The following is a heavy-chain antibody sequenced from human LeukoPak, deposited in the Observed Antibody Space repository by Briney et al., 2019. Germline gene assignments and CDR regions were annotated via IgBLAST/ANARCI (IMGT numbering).Heavy chain of an antibody. J-gene: IGHJ3*02. V-gene: IGHV3-23*01. D-gene: IGHD1-26*01. CDR3: AREVGTPQAFDI. CDR1: GFTFSSYG. Sequence: QTGGSLRLSCAASGFTFSSYGMSWVRQAPGKGLEWVSSTTGTGGSTYYADSVKGRITISRDSSKNTLYLQMDSLRAEDTAIYYCAREVGTPQAFDIWGQGTMVTVSS. CDR2: TTGTGGST.